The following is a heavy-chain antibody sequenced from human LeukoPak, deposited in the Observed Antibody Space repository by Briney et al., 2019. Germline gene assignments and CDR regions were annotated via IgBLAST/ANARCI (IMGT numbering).Heavy chain of an antibody. Sequence: PGRSLRLSCAASGFTFSSYAMSWVRQAPGKGLEWVSAISGSGGSTYYADSVKGRFTISRDNSKNTLYLQMNSLRAEDTAVYYCARDRIVALDYWGQGTLVTVSS. D-gene: IGHD5-12*01. CDR1: GFTFSSYA. CDR2: ISGSGGST. J-gene: IGHJ4*02. V-gene: IGHV3-23*01. CDR3: ARDRIVALDY.